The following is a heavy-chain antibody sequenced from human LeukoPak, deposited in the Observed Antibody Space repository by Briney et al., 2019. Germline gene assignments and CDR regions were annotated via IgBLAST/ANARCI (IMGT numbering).Heavy chain of an antibody. V-gene: IGHV1-18*01. CDR2: ISAYNGNT. Sequence: GASVKVSCKASGYTFTSYGISWVRQAPGQGLEWMGWISAYNGNTNYAQKLQGRVTMTTDTSTSTAYMELRSLRSDDTAVYYCARGEYSGSYRQLYYFDYWGQGTLVSLSS. CDR3: ARGEYSGSYRQLYYFDY. J-gene: IGHJ4*02. D-gene: IGHD1-26*01. CDR1: GYTFTSYG.